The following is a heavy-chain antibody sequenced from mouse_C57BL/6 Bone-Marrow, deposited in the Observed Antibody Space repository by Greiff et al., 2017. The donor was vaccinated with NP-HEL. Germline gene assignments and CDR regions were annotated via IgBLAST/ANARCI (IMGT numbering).Heavy chain of an antibody. CDR2: IYPRSGNT. J-gene: IGHJ2*01. CDR3: ARGNYYGYFDY. Sequence: QVQLQQPGAELARPGASVKLSCKASGYTFTSYCISWVKQRTGQGLEWIGEIYPRSGNTYYNEKFKGKATLTADNSSSTAYMELRSLTSEDSSVYFCARGNYYGYFDYWGQGTTLTVSS. CDR1: GYTFTSYC. D-gene: IGHD1-1*01. V-gene: IGHV1-81*01.